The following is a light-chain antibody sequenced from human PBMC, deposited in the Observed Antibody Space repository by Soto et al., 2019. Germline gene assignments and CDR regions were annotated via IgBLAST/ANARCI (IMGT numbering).Light chain of an antibody. CDR1: QSISDT. CDR3: QQYNNWPWT. J-gene: IGKJ1*01. CDR2: GAS. V-gene: IGKV3-15*01. Sequence: IVITQSPDTLSVSPGGRATLSCRASQSISDTLAWYQQKPGQAPRLLIHGASTRAPGFPARFSGSGSGTDFTLTISSLQSEDFAVYYCQQYNNWPWTFGQGTKVDIK.